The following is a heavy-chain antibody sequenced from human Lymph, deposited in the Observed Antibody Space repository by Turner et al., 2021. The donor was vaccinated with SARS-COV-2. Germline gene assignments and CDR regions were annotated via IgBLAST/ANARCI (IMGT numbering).Heavy chain of an antibody. CDR2: INPNSGGT. J-gene: IGHJ6*02. CDR3: ARDVERYNDFWSGYSGGYGLDV. Sequence: QVQLVQSGAEVKTPGASVKVSCKASGYTFTGYYMHWVRQAPGQRLEWMGWINPNSGGTNYAQKFQGRVTMTRDTSISTAYMELSRLRSDDTAVYYCARDVERYNDFWSGYSGGYGLDVWGQGTTVTVSS. D-gene: IGHD3-3*01. V-gene: IGHV1-2*02. CDR1: GYTFTGYY.